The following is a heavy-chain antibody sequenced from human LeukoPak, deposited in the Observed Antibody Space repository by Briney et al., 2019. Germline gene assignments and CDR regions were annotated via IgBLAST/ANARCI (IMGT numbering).Heavy chain of an antibody. V-gene: IGHV3-23*01. CDR1: GFTFSTYA. J-gene: IGHJ6*03. D-gene: IGHD3-3*02. CDR2: FSATGGNT. CDR3: AKGSIFGVPHDLYYYYMDV. Sequence: GGSLRLSCAASGFTFSTYAMTWVRQAPGKGLEWVSSFSATGGNTYYADSVKGRFTISRDNSKNTLYLQMNSLRAEDTAVYYCAKGSIFGVPHDLYYYYMDVWGKGTTVTVSS.